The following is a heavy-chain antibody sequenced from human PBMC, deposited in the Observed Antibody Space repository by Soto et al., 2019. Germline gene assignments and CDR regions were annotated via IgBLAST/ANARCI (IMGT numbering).Heavy chain of an antibody. Sequence: QVQVVQSGPEVKKSGSSMKVSCKASGGTFSGYAINWVRQAPGQGLEWMGGIIPMLETTTYAQNFQGRITIAADDLTTTVYMALSSLTSEDTAVYYCANARGDGPFDSWGQGTLLTVSS. CDR2: IIPMLETT. CDR1: GGTFSGYA. D-gene: IGHD2-2*01. J-gene: IGHJ4*02. V-gene: IGHV1-69*12. CDR3: ANARGDGPFDS.